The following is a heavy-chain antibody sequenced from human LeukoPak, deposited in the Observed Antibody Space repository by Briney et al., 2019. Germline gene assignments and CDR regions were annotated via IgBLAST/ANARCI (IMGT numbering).Heavy chain of an antibody. V-gene: IGHV1-69*13. CDR2: IIPIFGTA. Sequence: GASVKVSCKASGGTFSSYAISWVRQAPGQGLEWMGGIIPIFGTANYAQKSQGRVTITADESTSTAYMELSSLRSEDTAVYYCAREVVPAAIGGGYAFDIWGQGTMVTVSS. CDR3: AREVVPAAIGGGYAFDI. CDR1: GGTFSSYA. J-gene: IGHJ3*02. D-gene: IGHD2-2*01.